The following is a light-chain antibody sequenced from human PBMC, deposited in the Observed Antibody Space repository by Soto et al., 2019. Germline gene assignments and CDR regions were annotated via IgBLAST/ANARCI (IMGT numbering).Light chain of an antibody. V-gene: IGKV1-5*03. CDR1: QRISSW. Sequence: DSQMTQYPSTLSASVGDRVTMTCRASQRISSWLAWYQQKPGKAPKLLISKASTLQSGVPPRFSGSGYGTEFTLTISSLQPDDFATYYCQQYERYPMTFGGGTKVEIK. CDR2: KAS. J-gene: IGKJ4*01. CDR3: QQYERYPMT.